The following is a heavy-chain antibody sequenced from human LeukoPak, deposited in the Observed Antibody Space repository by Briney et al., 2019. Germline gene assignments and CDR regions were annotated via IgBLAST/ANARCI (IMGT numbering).Heavy chain of an antibody. J-gene: IGHJ6*02. CDR1: GFTFSSYA. V-gene: IGHV3-30-3*01. CDR3: ARAAYHYGMDV. Sequence: GGSLRLSCAASGFTFSSYAMHWVRQAPGKGLEWVAVISYDGSNKYYADSVKGRFTISRDNPKNTLYLQMNSLRAEDTAVYYCARAAYHYGMDVWGQGTTVTVSS. CDR2: ISYDGSNK.